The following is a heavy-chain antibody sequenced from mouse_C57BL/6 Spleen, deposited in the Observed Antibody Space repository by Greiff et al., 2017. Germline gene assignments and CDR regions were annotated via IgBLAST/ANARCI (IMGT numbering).Heavy chain of an antibody. Sequence: EVKLQESGGGLVKPGGSLKLSCAASGFTFSSYTMSWVRQTPEKRLEWVATISGGGGNTYYPDSVKGRFTISRDNAKNTRYLQMSSLRSEDTALYYCERQNYGGWYFDVWGTGTTVTVSS. D-gene: IGHD1-2*01. CDR1: GFTFSSYT. CDR3: ERQNYGGWYFDV. CDR2: ISGGGGNT. V-gene: IGHV5-9*01. J-gene: IGHJ1*03.